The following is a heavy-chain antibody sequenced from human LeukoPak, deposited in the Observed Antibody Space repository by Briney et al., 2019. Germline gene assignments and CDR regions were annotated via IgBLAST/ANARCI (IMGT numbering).Heavy chain of an antibody. D-gene: IGHD6-6*01. V-gene: IGHV1-69*13. J-gene: IGHJ5*02. Sequence: SVKVSCKASGGTFSSYAISWVRQAPGQGLEWMGGIIPIFGTANYAQKFQGRVTITADESTSTAYMELSSLRSEGTAVYYCATFEYSSSSVASWFDPWGQGTLVTVSS. CDR1: GGTFSSYA. CDR3: ATFEYSSSSVASWFDP. CDR2: IIPIFGTA.